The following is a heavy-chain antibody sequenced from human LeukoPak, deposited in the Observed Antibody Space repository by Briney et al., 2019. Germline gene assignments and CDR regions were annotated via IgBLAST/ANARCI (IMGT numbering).Heavy chain of an antibody. J-gene: IGHJ4*02. V-gene: IGHV4-38-2*01. CDR1: GYSLGKNYY. D-gene: IGHD3-16*01. Sequence: SETLSLTCAVSGYSLGKNYYWGWIRQPPGKGPEWIGRFYGTGSTSYNPSLMTRVTMSVDTSKNHFSLKLTSVTAADTAVYYCARYDSRGSASTRFDYWGQGILVTISS. CDR2: FYGTGST. CDR3: ARYDSRGSASTRFDY.